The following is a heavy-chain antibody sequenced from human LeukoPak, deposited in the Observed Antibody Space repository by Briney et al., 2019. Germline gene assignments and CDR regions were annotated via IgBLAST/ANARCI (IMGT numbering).Heavy chain of an antibody. J-gene: IGHJ6*04. D-gene: IGHD3-10*01. V-gene: IGHV4-59*01. CDR2: IYYSGTT. Sequence: SETLSLTCTVSGGSIDSFYWSWIRQSPGGGLEWIGYIYYSGTTNYNPSLKSRLTISVDTSKNQFSLKLSSVTAADTAVYYCARLARLTLIRGVTGYHSLDVWGKGTTVTVSS. CDR1: GGSIDSFY. CDR3: ARLARLTLIRGVTGYHSLDV.